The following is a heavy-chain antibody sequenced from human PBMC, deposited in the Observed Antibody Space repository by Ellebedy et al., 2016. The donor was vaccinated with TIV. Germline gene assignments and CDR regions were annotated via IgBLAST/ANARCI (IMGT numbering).Heavy chain of an antibody. J-gene: IGHJ3*02. CDR2: IYPGDSDT. CDR1: GFTFSSYA. D-gene: IGHD4-11*01. Sequence: GESLKISCAASGFTFSSYAMSWVRQAPGKGLEWMGIIYPGDSDTRYSPSFQGQVTISADKSISTASLQWSSLKASDTAMYYCARRTFNPDYSTPDDAFDIWGQGTMVTVSS. CDR3: ARRTFNPDYSTPDDAFDI. V-gene: IGHV5-51*01.